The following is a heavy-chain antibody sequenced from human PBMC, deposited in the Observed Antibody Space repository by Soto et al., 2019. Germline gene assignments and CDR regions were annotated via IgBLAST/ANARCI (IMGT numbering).Heavy chain of an antibody. J-gene: IGHJ4*02. CDR3: ARDFTGWPPDGVDS. V-gene: IGHV3-48*02. Sequence: GGSLRLSCAASGFTFSSYSMNWVRQAPGKGLEWVSYISSSSSTIYYADSVKGRFTISRDNAKKSLYLQMNSLRDEDTAVYYCARDFTGWPPDGVDSWGQGTLVTVSS. CDR2: ISSSSSTI. D-gene: IGHD3-16*01. CDR1: GFTFSSYS.